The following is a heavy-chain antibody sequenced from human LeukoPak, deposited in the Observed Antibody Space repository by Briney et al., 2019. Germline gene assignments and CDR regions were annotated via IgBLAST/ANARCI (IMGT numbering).Heavy chain of an antibody. CDR2: IKQDGSEK. D-gene: IGHD2-15*01. Sequence: PGGSLRLSCAASGFTFSSYWMSWVRQAPGKGLEWVADIKQDGSEKYYVDSVKGRFTISRDNAKNSLYLQMNSLRAEDTAVYYCAREADVVVAATHSDYWGQGTLVTVSS. CDR3: AREADVVVAATHSDY. J-gene: IGHJ4*02. CDR1: GFTFSSYW. V-gene: IGHV3-7*01.